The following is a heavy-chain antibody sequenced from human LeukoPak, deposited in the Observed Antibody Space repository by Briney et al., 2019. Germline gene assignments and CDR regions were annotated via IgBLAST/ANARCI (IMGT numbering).Heavy chain of an antibody. J-gene: IGHJ2*01. CDR3: AKDSGYSSKYWYFNL. D-gene: IGHD2-15*01. V-gene: IGHV3-30*02. Sequence: GGSLRLSCAASGFTFSAYGMHWVRQAPGKGLEWVAFIRYDGSDTYYADSMKGRFSISGDNSKNTLYVQMSSLRAEDTAVYYCAKDSGYSSKYWYFNLWGRGTLVTVSS. CDR2: IRYDGSDT. CDR1: GFTFSAYG.